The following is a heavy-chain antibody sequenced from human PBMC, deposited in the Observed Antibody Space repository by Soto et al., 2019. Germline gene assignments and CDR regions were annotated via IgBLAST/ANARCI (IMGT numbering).Heavy chain of an antibody. D-gene: IGHD3-9*01. J-gene: IGHJ3*02. Sequence: ASVKVSCKASGYTFTSCGISWVRQAPGQGLEWMGWISAYNGNTNYAQKLQGRVTMTTDTSTSTAYMELRSLRSDDTAVYYCARRPLRYFDWLFPEDAFDIWGQGTMVTVS. CDR3: ARRPLRYFDWLFPEDAFDI. V-gene: IGHV1-18*01. CDR1: GYTFTSCG. CDR2: ISAYNGNT.